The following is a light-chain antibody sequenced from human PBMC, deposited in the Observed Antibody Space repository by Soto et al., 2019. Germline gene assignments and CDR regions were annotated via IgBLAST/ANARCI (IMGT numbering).Light chain of an antibody. Sequence: EIVLTQSPGTLSLSPGERATLSCRASQGLISSLLVWYQQRPGQAPRLLLYGASNRATGIPDRFSASVTGIGFTLTISRLEPEDIPVDYCQHYGHPHFTFGPGTKVDIK. J-gene: IGKJ3*01. CDR3: QHYGHPHFT. V-gene: IGKV3-20*01. CDR2: GAS. CDR1: QGLISSL.